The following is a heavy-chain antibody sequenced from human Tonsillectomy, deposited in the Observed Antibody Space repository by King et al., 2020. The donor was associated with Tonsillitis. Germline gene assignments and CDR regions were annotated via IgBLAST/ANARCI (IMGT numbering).Heavy chain of an antibody. Sequence: QLQESGPGLVKPSETLSLTCTVSGGSISSYYWSWIRQPPGKGLEWIGYIYYSGSTNYNPSLKSRVTISVDTSKNQFSLKLSSVTAADTAVYYCARLVGDTQDDAFDIWGQGTMVTVSS. J-gene: IGHJ3*02. CDR3: ARLVGDTQDDAFDI. D-gene: IGHD6-6*01. V-gene: IGHV4-59*01. CDR2: IYYSGST. CDR1: GGSISSYY.